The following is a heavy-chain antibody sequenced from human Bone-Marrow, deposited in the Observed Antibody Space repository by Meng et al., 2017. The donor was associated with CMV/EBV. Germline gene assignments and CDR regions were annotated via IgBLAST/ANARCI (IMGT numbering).Heavy chain of an antibody. V-gene: IGHV3-30-3*01. Sequence: GESLKISCAASGFIFSHYSMHWVRQAPGKGLEWVAVISYDGSNKYYADSVKGRFTISRDNAKNSLYLQMNSLRAEDTAVYYCARGEHSSGWYPPWGQGTLVTVSS. CDR1: GFIFSHYS. CDR2: ISYDGSNK. CDR3: ARGEHSSGWYPP. D-gene: IGHD6-19*01. J-gene: IGHJ5*02.